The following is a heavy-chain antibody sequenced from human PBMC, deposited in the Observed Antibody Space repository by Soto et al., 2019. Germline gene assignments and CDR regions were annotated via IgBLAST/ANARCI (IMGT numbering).Heavy chain of an antibody. D-gene: IGHD3-22*01. CDR3: AREADFASSGYVLDY. V-gene: IGHV3-21*01. Sequence: GGSLRLSCAASGFAFSGFSMNWVRQAPGKGLEWVSSVTSSPSSMFYADSVKGRFTISRDDAKDSLFLQMNSLRADDTAVYYCAREADFASSGYVLDYWGLGTLVTVSS. J-gene: IGHJ4*02. CDR2: VTSSPSSM. CDR1: GFAFSGFS.